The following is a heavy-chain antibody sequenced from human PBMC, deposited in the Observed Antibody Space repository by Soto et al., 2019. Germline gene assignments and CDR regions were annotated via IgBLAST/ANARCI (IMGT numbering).Heavy chain of an antibody. CDR2: IYYSGST. Sequence: QVQLQESGPGLVKPSETLSLTCTVSGGSISSYYWSWIRQPPGKGLEWIGYIYYSGSTNYNPSLKSRVTISVDTSKNQFSLKLSSVTAADTAVYYCARDAGFGELMEERDYYYYGMDVWGQGTTVTVSS. CDR3: ARDAGFGELMEERDYYYYGMDV. J-gene: IGHJ6*02. D-gene: IGHD3-10*01. CDR1: GGSISSYY. V-gene: IGHV4-59*01.